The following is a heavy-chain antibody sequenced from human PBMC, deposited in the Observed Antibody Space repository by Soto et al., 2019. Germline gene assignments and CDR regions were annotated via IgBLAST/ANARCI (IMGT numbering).Heavy chain of an antibody. CDR2: FDPEDGET. Sequence: ASVKVSCKVSGYTLTELSMHWVRQAPGKGLEWMGGFDPEDGETIYAQKFQGRVTMTEDTSTDTAYMELSSLRSEDTAVYYWATSGYYYDSSGYYSDYWGQGTLVTVSS. CDR1: GYTLTELS. D-gene: IGHD3-22*01. V-gene: IGHV1-24*01. J-gene: IGHJ4*02. CDR3: ATSGYYYDSSGYYSDY.